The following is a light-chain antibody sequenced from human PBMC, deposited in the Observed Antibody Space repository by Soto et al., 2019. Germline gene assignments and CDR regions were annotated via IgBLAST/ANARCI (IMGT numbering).Light chain of an antibody. CDR3: NSHTRSDTRV. Sequence: QSVLTQPPYASGTPGQSVTISCTGSSRDVGAYENVAWYEQHPGKAPKLIIYEVNKRPSGVPDRFSGSKSGNTASLTISGLQAEDEATYYCNSHTRSDTRVFGTGTKVTVL. CDR2: EVN. J-gene: IGLJ1*01. V-gene: IGLV2-8*01. CDR1: SRDVGAYEN.